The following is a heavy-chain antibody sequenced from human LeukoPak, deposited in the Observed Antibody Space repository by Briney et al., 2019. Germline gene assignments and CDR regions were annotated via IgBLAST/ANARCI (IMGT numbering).Heavy chain of an antibody. CDR3: AKANLYDILTGYYNFNL. V-gene: IGHV3-23*01. J-gene: IGHJ5*02. Sequence: GGSLRLSCAASGFTFSSYAMSWVRQAPGKGLEWVSAISGSGGSTYYADSVKGRFTISRDNSKNTLYLQMNSLRAEDTAIYYCAKANLYDILTGYYNFNLWGQGTLVTVSS. CDR1: GFTFSSYA. D-gene: IGHD3-9*01. CDR2: ISGSGGST.